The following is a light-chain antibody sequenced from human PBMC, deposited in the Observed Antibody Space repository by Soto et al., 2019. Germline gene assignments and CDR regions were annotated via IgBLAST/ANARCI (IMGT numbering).Light chain of an antibody. CDR1: SSNIGSNT. J-gene: IGLJ1*01. V-gene: IGLV1-44*01. CDR2: SNN. Sequence: QSVLTQPPSACGTPGQRVTISCSGSSSNIGSNTVSWYQQVPGTAPKLLIYSNNQRPSGVPVRFSGSKSGTSASLATSGLESEDEADYYCAAWDDSLNVLVFGTGTKVTVL. CDR3: AAWDDSLNVLV.